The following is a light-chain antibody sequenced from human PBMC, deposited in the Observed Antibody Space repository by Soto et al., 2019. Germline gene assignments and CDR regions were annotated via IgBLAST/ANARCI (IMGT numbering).Light chain of an antibody. CDR1: SSDVGGYNY. CDR3: SSYAASNHFYFV. CDR2: EVT. V-gene: IGLV2-8*01. J-gene: IGLJ3*02. Sequence: QYVLTQPPSASGSPRHSVTISCTGTSSDVGGYNYVSWYQQYPGRAPKLMIYEVTKRPSGVPDRFSGAKSGNTASLTVSGLQAEDEADYYCSSYAASNHFYFVFGGGTQLTVL.